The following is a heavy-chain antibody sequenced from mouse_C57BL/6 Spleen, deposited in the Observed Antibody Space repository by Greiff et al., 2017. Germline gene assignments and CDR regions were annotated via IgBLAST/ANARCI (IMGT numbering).Heavy chain of an antibody. CDR1: GFSLTSYG. Sequence: VMLVESGPGLVAPSQSLSITCTVSGFSLTSYGVDWVRQPPGKGLEWLGVIWGGGSTNYNSALMSRLSISKDNSKSQVFLKMNSLQTDDTAMYYCAKHSGFDYGGWYFDVWGTGTTVTVSS. CDR3: AKHSGFDYGGWYFDV. V-gene: IGHV2-9*01. D-gene: IGHD2-4*01. CDR2: IWGGGST. J-gene: IGHJ1*03.